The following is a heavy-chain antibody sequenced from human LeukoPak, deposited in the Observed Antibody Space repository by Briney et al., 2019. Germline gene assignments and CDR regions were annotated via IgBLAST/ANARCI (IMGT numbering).Heavy chain of an antibody. CDR2: IYHSGTT. V-gene: IGHV4-30-2*01. CDR3: ARARDTTSGSNWFDP. CDR1: GGSIYGGGYY. J-gene: IGHJ5*02. D-gene: IGHD1-26*01. Sequence: PSETLSLTCTVSGGSIYGGGYYWSWIRQPPGKGLEWIGYIYHSGTTYYNPSLKSRVTISIDRSKNQFSLKLSSVTAADTAVYYCARARDTTSGSNWFDPWGQGTLDTVSS.